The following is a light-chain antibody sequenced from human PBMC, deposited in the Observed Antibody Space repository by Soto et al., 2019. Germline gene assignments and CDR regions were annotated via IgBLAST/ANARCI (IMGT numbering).Light chain of an antibody. J-gene: IGLJ3*02. V-gene: IGLV2-14*01. Sequence: QSVLTQPASVSGSPGQSITISCSGTSNDVGDNDYVSWYQQYPGKAPKLIIYEVSDRSSGVSNRFSGSKSGNTASLTISGLEGEDEADYYCSSYTPTSVWVFGVGTKLTVL. CDR3: SSYTPTSVWV. CDR2: EVS. CDR1: SNDVGDNDY.